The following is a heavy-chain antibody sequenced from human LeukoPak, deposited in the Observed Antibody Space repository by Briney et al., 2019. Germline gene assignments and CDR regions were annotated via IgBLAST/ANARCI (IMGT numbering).Heavy chain of an antibody. Sequence: SETLSLTCAVYGGSFSGYYWGWIRQPPGGGLEWIGNIFYSGSAYYNPSLKSRVAIFLDTSKTQFSLEVNSVTAADTAVYYCARRTGYNWFDPWGQGTLVTVSS. D-gene: IGHD1-1*01. CDR1: GGSFSGYY. CDR3: ARRTGYNWFDP. V-gene: IGHV4-34*12. CDR2: IFYSGSA. J-gene: IGHJ5*01.